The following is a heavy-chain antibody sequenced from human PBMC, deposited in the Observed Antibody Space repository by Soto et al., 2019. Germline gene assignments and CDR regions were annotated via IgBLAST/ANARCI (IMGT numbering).Heavy chain of an antibody. V-gene: IGHV5-51*01. CDR2: IYPGDSDT. CDR1: GYSFTRYW. D-gene: IGHD5-12*01. Sequence: GESLKISCKGSGYSFTRYWINGVRQMPGKGLEWMGVIYPGDSDTRYSPSLQGQVTISADKSINTAYLQWRSLKASDTAVYYCARHRGSPGSYFGMDVWGQGTTVTVSS. J-gene: IGHJ6*02. CDR3: ARHRGSPGSYFGMDV.